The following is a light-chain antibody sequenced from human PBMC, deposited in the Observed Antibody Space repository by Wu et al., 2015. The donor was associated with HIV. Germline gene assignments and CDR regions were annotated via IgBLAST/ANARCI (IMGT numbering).Light chain of an antibody. CDR2: GAS. CDR1: QTVTSDY. J-gene: IGKJ2*01. V-gene: IGKV3-20*01. Sequence: EIVLTRSPATLSLSPGERATLSCRASQTVTSDYLAWYQHKPGQAPRLLIYGASSRATGISDRFSGSGSGTDFTLTVNRLEPEDFAVYFCQQYGRSPSTFGQGTKLEIK. CDR3: QQYGRSPST.